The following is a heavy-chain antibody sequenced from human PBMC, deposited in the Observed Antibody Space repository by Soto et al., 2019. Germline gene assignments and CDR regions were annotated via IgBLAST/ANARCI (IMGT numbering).Heavy chain of an antibody. CDR3: ARAARSTMIVVVTEFWFDP. D-gene: IGHD3-22*01. Sequence: ASVKVSCKASGYTFTSYAMHWVRQAPGQRLEWMGWINAGNGNTKYSQKFQGRVTITRDTSASTAYMELSSLRSEDTAVYYCARAARSTMIVVVTEFWFDPWGQGTMVTVYS. J-gene: IGHJ5*02. CDR1: GYTFTSYA. V-gene: IGHV1-3*01. CDR2: INAGNGNT.